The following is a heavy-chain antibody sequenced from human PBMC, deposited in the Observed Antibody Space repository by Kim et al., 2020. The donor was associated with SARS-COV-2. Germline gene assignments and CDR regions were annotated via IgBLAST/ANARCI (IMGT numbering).Heavy chain of an antibody. D-gene: IGHD2-8*01. CDR1: GFTFTSQG. V-gene: IGHV3-23*01. CDR3: VSNAGCDY. J-gene: IGHJ4*02. Sequence: GGSLRLSCAASGFTFTSQGMTWVRQAPGKGLEWVSFVNGAGGSSYYADSVKGRFTISRDNSKNTVYLEMNSLRAEDTAAYYCVSNAGCDYWGQGILVTV. CDR2: VNGAGGSS.